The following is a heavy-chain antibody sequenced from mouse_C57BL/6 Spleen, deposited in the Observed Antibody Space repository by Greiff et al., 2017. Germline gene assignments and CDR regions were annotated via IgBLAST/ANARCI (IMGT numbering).Heavy chain of an antibody. V-gene: IGHV1-64*01. CDR2: IHPNSGST. Sequence: QVQLQQSGAELVKPGASVKLSCKASGYTFTSYWMHWVKQRPGQGLEWIGMIHPNSGSTNYNEKLKSKATLTVDKSSSTAYLQLSSLTSEDSAVYYCAKGYGSSYVERLDYLDYWGQDTTLTVSS. D-gene: IGHD1-1*01. CDR3: AKGYGSSYVERLDYLDY. J-gene: IGHJ2*01. CDR1: GYTFTSYW.